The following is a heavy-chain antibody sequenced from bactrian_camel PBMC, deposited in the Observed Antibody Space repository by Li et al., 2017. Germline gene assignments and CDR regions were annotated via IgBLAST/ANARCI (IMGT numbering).Heavy chain of an antibody. CDR3: AARKVARGSHFSLGRAPALRRDEYNF. J-gene: IGHJ4*01. D-gene: IGHD2*01. V-gene: IGHV3S63*01. CDR2: ITKDGTT. CDR1: GFDFDESE. Sequence: VQLVESGGGSVSVGGSLRLSCASSGFDFDESEMGWYRRAPGDECELVSSITKDGTTYYAAYVKGRFTISQDNSKNTLFLQMNVLRPEDTAMYYCAARKVARGSHFSLGRAPALRRDEYNFWGQGTQVTVS.